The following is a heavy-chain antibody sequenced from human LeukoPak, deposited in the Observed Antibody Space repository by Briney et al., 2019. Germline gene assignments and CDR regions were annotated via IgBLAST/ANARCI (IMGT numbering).Heavy chain of an antibody. V-gene: IGHV1-69*05. Sequence: ASVKVSCKASGGTFSSYAISWVRQAPGQGLEWMGGIIPIFGTANYAQKFQGRVTITTDESTSTAYMELSSLRSEDTAVYYCARGLAGATTSPFDYWGQGTLVTVSS. J-gene: IGHJ4*02. CDR2: IIPIFGTA. CDR3: ARGLAGATTSPFDY. CDR1: GGTFSSYA. D-gene: IGHD1-26*01.